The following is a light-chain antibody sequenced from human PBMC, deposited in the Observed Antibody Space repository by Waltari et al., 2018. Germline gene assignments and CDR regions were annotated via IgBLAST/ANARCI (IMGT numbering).Light chain of an antibody. CDR3: QHYVRLPAT. CDR2: GGT. Sequence: EIVLTQSPGTLSLSPGERATLSCRASQSVSRALAWYQHNPGQAPRLLIYGGTRATGIPDRFSGSGYGTDFSLTISRLEPEDFAVYYCQHYVRLPATFGQGTKVEIK. J-gene: IGKJ1*01. CDR1: QSVSRA. V-gene: IGKV3-20*01.